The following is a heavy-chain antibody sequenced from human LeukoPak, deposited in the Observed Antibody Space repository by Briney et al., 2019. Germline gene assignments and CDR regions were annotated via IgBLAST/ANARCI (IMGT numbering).Heavy chain of an antibody. J-gene: IGHJ3*02. CDR2: IIPIFGTA. CDR1: GGTFSSYA. V-gene: IGHV1-69*06. D-gene: IGHD1-26*01. Sequence: GASVKVSCKASGGTFSSYAISWVRQAPGQGLEWMGGIIPIFGTANYAQKFQGRVTITADKSTSTAYMELSSLRSEDTAVYYCAKAFSGLLAFDIWGQGTMVTVSS. CDR3: AKAFSGLLAFDI.